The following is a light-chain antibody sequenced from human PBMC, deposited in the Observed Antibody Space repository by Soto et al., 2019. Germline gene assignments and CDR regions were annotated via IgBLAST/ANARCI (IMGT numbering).Light chain of an antibody. J-gene: IGLJ3*02. V-gene: IGLV2-8*01. CDR2: EVT. CDR3: SSYAASNNVYVV. Sequence: QSALTQPPSASGSPGQSVTLSCTGTSSDVGGYNYVSWYQQYPGRAPKLMIYEVTKRPSGVPDRFSGSKSGNTASLTVSGLQAEDEADYYCSSYAASNNVYVVFGGGTKLTVL. CDR1: SSDVGGYNY.